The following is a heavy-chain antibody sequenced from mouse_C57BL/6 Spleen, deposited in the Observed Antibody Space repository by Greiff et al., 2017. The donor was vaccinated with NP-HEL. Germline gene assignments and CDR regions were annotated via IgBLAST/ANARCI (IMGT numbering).Heavy chain of an antibody. J-gene: IGHJ2*01. V-gene: IGHV1-26*01. CDR1: GYTFTDYY. D-gene: IGHD4-1*01. Sequence: EVQLQQSGPELVKPGASVKISCKASGYTFTDYYMNWVKQSHGKSLEWIGDINPNNGGTSYNQKFKGKATLTVDKSSSTAYMELRSLTSEDSAVYYCARGPRTGTKGDYWGKGTTLTVSS. CDR2: INPNNGGT. CDR3: ARGPRTGTKGDY.